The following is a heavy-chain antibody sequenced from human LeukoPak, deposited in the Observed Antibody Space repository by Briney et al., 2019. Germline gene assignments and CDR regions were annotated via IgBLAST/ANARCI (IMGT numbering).Heavy chain of an antibody. V-gene: IGHV4-4*02. D-gene: IGHD4-11*01. J-gene: IGHJ4*02. CDR2: IYHSGTI. CDR1: GGSISSSNW. Sequence: PSETLSLTCAVSGGSISSSNWWSWVRQSPEKGLEWIGYIYHSGTINFNPSLKARVTMSVDTSKNQFSLKLSSVTAADTAVYYCAKSRSLGLQYFDTWGQGTLATVSS. CDR3: AKSRSLGLQYFDT.